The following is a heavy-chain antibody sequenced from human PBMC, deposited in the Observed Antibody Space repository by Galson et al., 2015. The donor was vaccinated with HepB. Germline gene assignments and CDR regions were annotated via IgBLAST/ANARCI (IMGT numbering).Heavy chain of an antibody. CDR1: GYSFTSYW. Sequence: QSGAEVKKPGESLRISCKGSGYSFTSYWISWVRQMPGKGLEWMGRIDPSDSYTNYSPSFQGHVTISADKSISTAYLQWSSLKASDTAMYYCARHHLRESVDTAMDYYYYGMDVWGQGTTVTVSS. D-gene: IGHD5-18*01. CDR3: ARHHLRESVDTAMDYYYYGMDV. CDR2: IDPSDSYT. J-gene: IGHJ6*02. V-gene: IGHV5-10-1*01.